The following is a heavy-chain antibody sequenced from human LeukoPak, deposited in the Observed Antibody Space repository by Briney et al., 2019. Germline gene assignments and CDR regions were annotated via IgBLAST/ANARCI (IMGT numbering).Heavy chain of an antibody. CDR3: TTGGSSPYYYYYGMDV. J-gene: IGHJ6*02. CDR1: GFTFSNAW. CDR2: IKSKTDGGTT. Sequence: GGSLRLSCAASGFTFSNAWMSWVRQPPGKGLEWVGRIKSKTDGGTTDYAAPVKGRFTISRDDSKNTLYLQMNSLKTEDTAVYYCTTGGSSPYYYYYGMDVWGQGTTVTVSS. V-gene: IGHV3-15*01. D-gene: IGHD6-6*01.